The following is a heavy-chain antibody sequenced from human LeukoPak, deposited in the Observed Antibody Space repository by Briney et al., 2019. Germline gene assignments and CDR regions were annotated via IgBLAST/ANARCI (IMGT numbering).Heavy chain of an antibody. CDR3: ARLDSRGSGSYYRPFDY. CDR2: INHSGST. V-gene: IGHV4-34*01. D-gene: IGHD3-10*01. J-gene: IGHJ4*02. Sequence: SETLSLTCAVYGGSFSGYYWSWIRQPPGKGLEWIGEINHSGSTNYNPSLKSRVTISVDTSKNQFSLKLSSVTAADTAVYYCARLDSRGSGSYYRPFDYWGQGTLVTVSS. CDR1: GGSFSGYY.